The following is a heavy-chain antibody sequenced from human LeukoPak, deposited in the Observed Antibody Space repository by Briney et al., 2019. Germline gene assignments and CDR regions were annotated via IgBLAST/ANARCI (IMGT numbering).Heavy chain of an antibody. CDR2: ISSSSSYI. Sequence: GGSLRLSCAASGFTFSSYSMNWVRQAPGKGLEWVSSISSSSSYIYYADSVKGRFTISRDNAKNSLYLQMNGLRAEDTAVYYCARHASVDYWGQGTLVTVSS. CDR1: GFTFSSYS. V-gene: IGHV3-21*01. J-gene: IGHJ4*02. CDR3: ARHASVDY.